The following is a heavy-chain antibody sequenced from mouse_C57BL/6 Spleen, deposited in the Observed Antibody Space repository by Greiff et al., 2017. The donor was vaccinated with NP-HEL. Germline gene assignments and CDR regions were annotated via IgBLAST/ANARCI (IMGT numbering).Heavy chain of an antibody. CDR1: GYTFTSYW. V-gene: IGHV1-61*01. D-gene: IGHD2-14*01. Sequence: QVHVKQPGAELVRPGSSVKLSCKASGYTFTSYWMDWVKQRPGQGLEWIGNIYPSDSETHYNQKFKDKATLTVDKSSSTAYMQLSSLTSEDSAVYYCARRGVPNPEGFAYWGQGTLVTVSA. J-gene: IGHJ3*01. CDR3: ARRGVPNPEGFAY. CDR2: IYPSDSET.